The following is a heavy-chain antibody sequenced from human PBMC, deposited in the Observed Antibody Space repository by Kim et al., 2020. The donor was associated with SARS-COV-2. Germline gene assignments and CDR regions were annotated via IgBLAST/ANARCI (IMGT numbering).Heavy chain of an antibody. CDR3: ARGMWVYCSGGSCYNYFDY. J-gene: IGHJ4*02. CDR2: INTNTVNP. Sequence: ASVKVSCKASGYTFTSYVMNWVRQAPGQGLEWMGWINTNTVNPTYAQGFTGRFVFSLDTSVSTAYLQISSLKAEDTAVYYCARGMWVYCSGGSCYNYFDYWGQGTLVTVSS. D-gene: IGHD2-15*01. V-gene: IGHV7-4-1*02. CDR1: GYTFTSYV.